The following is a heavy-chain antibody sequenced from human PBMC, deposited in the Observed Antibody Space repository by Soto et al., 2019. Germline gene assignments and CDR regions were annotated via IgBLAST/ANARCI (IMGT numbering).Heavy chain of an antibody. CDR2: TWYDGSQN. CDR1: GFTFATYG. Sequence: QVQLVESGGGVVQPGTSLRLSCAASGFTFATYGMHWVRQPPGKGLQWVAVTWYDGSQNFYGDSVKGRFTISSDSSKNTLNLQMDSLTAEDTAVYYCATGFYSSSIDHWGQGTLVTVTS. J-gene: IGHJ4*02. D-gene: IGHD3-22*01. CDR3: ATGFYSSSIDH. V-gene: IGHV3-33*01.